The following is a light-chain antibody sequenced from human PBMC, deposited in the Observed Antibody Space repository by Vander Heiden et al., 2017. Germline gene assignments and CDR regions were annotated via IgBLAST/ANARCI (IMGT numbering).Light chain of an antibody. CDR2: KDS. CDR1: ALPKQY. J-gene: IGLJ2*01. V-gene: IGLV3-25*03. Sequence: SYQLTQPPSVSVSPGQTASITCSGDALPKQYACWYQQKPGQAPVLVIYKDSERPSGIPERFSGSSSGTTVTLTISGVQAEDEADYYCQSADSSGVVFGGGTKLTVL. CDR3: QSADSSGVV.